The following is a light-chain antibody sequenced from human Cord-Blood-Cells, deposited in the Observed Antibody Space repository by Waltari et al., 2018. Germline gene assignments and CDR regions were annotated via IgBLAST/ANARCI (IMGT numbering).Light chain of an antibody. Sequence: SYELTQPPSVSVYPGQTARITCSGDALSKQYAYWYQQKPGQAPVLVIYKDSERPSGIPERFSGSSSGTTVTLTISGVQAEDEADYYCQSADSSGTYWVFGGGTKLTVL. J-gene: IGLJ3*02. V-gene: IGLV3-25*02. CDR2: KDS. CDR3: QSADSSGTYWV. CDR1: ALSKQY.